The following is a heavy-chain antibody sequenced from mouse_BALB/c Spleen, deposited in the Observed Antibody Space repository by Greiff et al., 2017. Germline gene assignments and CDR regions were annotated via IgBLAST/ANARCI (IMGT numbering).Heavy chain of an antibody. CDR3: ATTDFDY. J-gene: IGHJ2*01. CDR1: GFTFSSYA. V-gene: IGHV5-9-4*01. CDR2: ISSGGSYT. Sequence: EVQGVESGGGLVKPGGSLKLSCAASGFTFSSYAMSWVRQSPEKRLEWVAEISSGGSYTYYPDTVTGRFTISRDNAKNTLYLEMSSLRSEDTAMYCCATTDFDYWGEGTTLTVSS. D-gene: IGHD1-1*01.